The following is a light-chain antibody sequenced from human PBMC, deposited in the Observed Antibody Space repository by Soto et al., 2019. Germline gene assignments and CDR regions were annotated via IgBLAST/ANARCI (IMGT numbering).Light chain of an antibody. CDR1: QSININ. CDR2: AAS. V-gene: IGKV1-39*01. Sequence: IQMSQSPSSLSVSVGDRVTITCRASQSININLNWHQQKPGKGPNLLIYAASSLQSGVPSRFSGSVYGTDGTLNISSLKTEDGATYEGQQSYHTPWTFGQGTKVDIK. J-gene: IGKJ1*01. CDR3: QQSYHTPWT.